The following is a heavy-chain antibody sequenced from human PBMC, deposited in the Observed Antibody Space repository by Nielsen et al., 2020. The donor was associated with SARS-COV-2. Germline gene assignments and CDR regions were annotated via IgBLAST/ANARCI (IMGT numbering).Heavy chain of an antibody. Sequence: ASVKVSCKASGYTFTGYYIHWVRRVPGQGLEWMGWNNPTSGDPHYAQKFQGRVTMSRDTSISTAYMEMDRLTFDDTAVYYCARDRGSSWSNHFDPWGQGTQVTVSS. J-gene: IGHJ5*02. D-gene: IGHD6-13*01. CDR2: NNPTSGDP. V-gene: IGHV1-2*02. CDR1: GYTFTGYY. CDR3: ARDRGSSWSNHFDP.